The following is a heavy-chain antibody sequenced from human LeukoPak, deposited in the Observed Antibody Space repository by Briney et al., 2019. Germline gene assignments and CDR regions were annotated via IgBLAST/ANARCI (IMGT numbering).Heavy chain of an antibody. CDR2: IYHSGST. Sequence: SQTLSLTCTVSGGSISSGGYYWSWIRQPPGKGLEWIGYIYHSGSTYYNPSLKSRFTISVDRPKNQFFLTVTSVTAADTAVYFCARSRQASGLLGSWGQGTLVAVSS. V-gene: IGHV4-30-2*01. CDR3: ARSRQASGLLGS. J-gene: IGHJ5*01. D-gene: IGHD3-10*01. CDR1: GGSISSGGYY.